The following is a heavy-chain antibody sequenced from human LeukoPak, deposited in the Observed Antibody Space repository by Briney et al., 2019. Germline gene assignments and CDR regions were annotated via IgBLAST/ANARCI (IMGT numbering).Heavy chain of an antibody. J-gene: IGHJ6*02. CDR2: IRGSGGST. V-gene: IGHV3-23*01. CDR3: PKGLVNCGGDCYSGGMDV. Sequence: PGGSLSLSCAVSAFSFSSYSMSWVRQAPGKGLEWVSAIRGSGGSTYYADSVKGPTTLPTDNSKNTLYLQMNSLRAEDTAVYHRPKGLVNCGGDCYSGGMDVWGQGTTVTVSS. D-gene: IGHD2-21*02. CDR1: AFSFSSYS.